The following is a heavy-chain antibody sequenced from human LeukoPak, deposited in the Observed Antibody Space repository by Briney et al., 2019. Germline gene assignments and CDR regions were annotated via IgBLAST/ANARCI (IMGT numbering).Heavy chain of an antibody. V-gene: IGHV4-61*01. Sequence: PSETLSLTCIVSGGSVSSPNSYWSWIRQPPGKGLEWIGEINHSGSTNYNPSLKSRVTISVDTSKNQFSLKLSSVTAADTAVYYCARATAGIYYYYYYGMDVWGQGTTVTVSS. CDR3: ARATAGIYYYYYYGMDV. J-gene: IGHJ6*02. CDR1: GGSVSSPNSY. CDR2: INHSGST. D-gene: IGHD6-13*01.